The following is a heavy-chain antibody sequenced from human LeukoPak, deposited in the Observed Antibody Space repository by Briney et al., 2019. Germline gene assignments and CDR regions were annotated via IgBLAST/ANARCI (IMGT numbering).Heavy chain of an antibody. V-gene: IGHV1-8*01. J-gene: IGHJ4*02. CDR3: ARILETYGSGSSNDY. D-gene: IGHD3-10*01. CDR1: GYTFTSYD. CDR2: MNPNSGNT. Sequence: GASVKVSCKASGYTFTSYDINWVRQATGQGLEWMGWMNPNSGNTGYAQKFQGRVTMTRNTSISTAYMELSSLRSEDTAVYYCARILETYGSGSSNDYWGRGTLVTVSS.